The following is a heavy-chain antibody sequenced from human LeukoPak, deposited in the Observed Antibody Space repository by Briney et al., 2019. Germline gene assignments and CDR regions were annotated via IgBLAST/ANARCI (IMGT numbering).Heavy chain of an antibody. J-gene: IGHJ4*02. V-gene: IGHV1-69*01. CDR3: ARREYGFGEPGGFDY. CDR2: IIPIFGTA. CDR1: GVTFSSYT. D-gene: IGHD3-10*01. Sequence: SVKLSCKASGVTFSSYTISWVRQAPGQGLEWIGGIIPIFGTANYAQKFQGRVTITADESTSTAYMELSSLRSEDTAVYYCARREYGFGEPGGFDYWGQGTLVTVSS.